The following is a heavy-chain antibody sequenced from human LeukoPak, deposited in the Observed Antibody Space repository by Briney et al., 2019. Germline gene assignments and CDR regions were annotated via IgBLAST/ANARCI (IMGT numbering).Heavy chain of an antibody. D-gene: IGHD2-21*01. V-gene: IGHV3-30-3*01. CDR2: ISYDGYDK. CDR1: GFTFNDYA. Sequence: GGSLRLSCAASGFTFNDYAMYWVRQAPGKGLEWVTLISYDGYDKSYADSVRGRFTISRDNSRNTLYLQMDSLTSEDTAVYYCARDFFPVVDSTWYEIGYWGQGTLVTVSS. CDR3: ARDFFPVVDSTWYEIGY. J-gene: IGHJ4*02.